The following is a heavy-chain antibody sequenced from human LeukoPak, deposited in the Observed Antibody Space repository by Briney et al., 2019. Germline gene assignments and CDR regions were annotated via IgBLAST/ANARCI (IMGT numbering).Heavy chain of an antibody. Sequence: ASVKVSCKASGGTFNRYAMSWVRQAPGQGLEWMGRTIPIPGTVNYAQKFQGRLTIIADKSTSTAYMELNSLRSEDTAVYYCASGRLQLGDLSLADAFDTWGQGTMVTVSS. J-gene: IGHJ3*02. CDR3: ASGRLQLGDLSLADAFDT. CDR1: GGTFNRYA. D-gene: IGHD3-16*02. CDR2: TIPIPGTV. V-gene: IGHV1-69*04.